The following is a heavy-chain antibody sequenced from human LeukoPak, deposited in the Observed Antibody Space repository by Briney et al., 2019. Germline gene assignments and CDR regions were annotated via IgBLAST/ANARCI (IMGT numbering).Heavy chain of an antibody. J-gene: IGHJ4*02. CDR2: INHSGST. Sequence: PSETLSLTCAVYGGSFSGYYWSWIRQPPGKGLEWSGEINHSGSTNYNPSLKSRVTISVDTSKNQFSLKLSSVTAADTAVYYCASRFRNCANRKTYYFDYWGQGTLVTVSS. CDR3: ASRFRNCANRKTYYFDY. V-gene: IGHV4-34*01. CDR1: GGSFSGYY. D-gene: IGHD1-1*01.